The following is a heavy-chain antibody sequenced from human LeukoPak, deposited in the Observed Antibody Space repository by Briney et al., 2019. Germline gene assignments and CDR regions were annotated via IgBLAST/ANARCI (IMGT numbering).Heavy chain of an antibody. CDR2: ISSSSSYI. V-gene: IGHV3-21*01. J-gene: IGHJ4*02. D-gene: IGHD6-19*01. CDR3: ARGGVYSSGWYVDY. CDR1: GFTFSSYE. Sequence: KPGGSLRLSCAASGFTFSSYEMNWVRQAPGKGLEWVSSISSSSSYIYYADSVKGRFTISRDNAKNSLYLQMNSLRAEDTAVYYCARGGVYSSGWYVDYWGQGTLVTVSS.